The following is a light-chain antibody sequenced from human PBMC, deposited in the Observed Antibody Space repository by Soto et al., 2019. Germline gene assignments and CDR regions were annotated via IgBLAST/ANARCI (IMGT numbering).Light chain of an antibody. CDR3: QQYGSSPHT. Sequence: EIVLTQSPGTLSLSPGERATLSCRASQSVSSSYLAWYQHKPGQAPRLLIYGASSRATGIPDRFSGSGSGTDFTLTIRRLEPEDFAVYSCQQYGSSPHTCGQGTKLEIK. CDR2: GAS. J-gene: IGKJ2*01. CDR1: QSVSSSY. V-gene: IGKV3-20*01.